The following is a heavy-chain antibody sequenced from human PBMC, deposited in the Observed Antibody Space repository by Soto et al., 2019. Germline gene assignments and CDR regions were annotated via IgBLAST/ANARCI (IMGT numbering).Heavy chain of an antibody. CDR2: ISAYNGNT. CDR3: ARDEGYYDSRGVLWYFQH. D-gene: IGHD3-22*01. J-gene: IGHJ1*01. CDR1: GYTFTSYG. V-gene: IGHV1-18*01. Sequence: ASVKVSCKASGYTFTSYGISWVRQAPGQGLEWMGWISAYNGNTNYAQKLQGRVTMTTDTSTSTAYMELRSLRSDDTAVYYCARDEGYYDSRGVLWYFQHWGQGTLVTVSS.